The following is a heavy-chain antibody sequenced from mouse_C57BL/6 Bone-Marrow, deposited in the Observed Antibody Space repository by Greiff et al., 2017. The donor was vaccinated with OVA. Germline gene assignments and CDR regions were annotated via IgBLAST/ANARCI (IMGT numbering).Heavy chain of an antibody. CDR1: GYSITSGYD. Sequence: EVKLMESGPGMVKPSQSLSLTCTVTGYSITSGYDWHWIRHFPGNKLEWMGYISYSGSTNYNPSLKSRISITHDTSKNHFFLKLNSVTTEDTATYYCARDGYDGAWFAYWGQGTLVTVSA. D-gene: IGHD2-2*01. CDR2: ISYSGST. J-gene: IGHJ3*01. V-gene: IGHV3-1*01. CDR3: ARDGYDGAWFAY.